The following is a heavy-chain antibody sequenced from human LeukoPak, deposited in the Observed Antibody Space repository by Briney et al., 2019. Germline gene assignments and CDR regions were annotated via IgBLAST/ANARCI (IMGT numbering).Heavy chain of an antibody. V-gene: IGHV3-73*01. CDR3: TRGGYYDSSGYYGAEYFQH. CDR2: IRSTANGYAT. CDR1: GFTFSGSA. J-gene: IGHJ1*01. D-gene: IGHD3-22*01. Sequence: GGSLRLSCAASGFTFSGSALHWVRQASGKGLEWVGRIRSTANGYATAYAASVKGRFTISRDDSKSIAYLQMNSLKTEDTAVYYCTRGGYYDSSGYYGAEYFQHWGQGTLVTVSS.